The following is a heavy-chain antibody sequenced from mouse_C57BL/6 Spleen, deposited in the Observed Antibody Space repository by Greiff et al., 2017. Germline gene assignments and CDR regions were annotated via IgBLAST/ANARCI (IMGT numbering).Heavy chain of an antibody. CDR1: GYTFTSYW. Sequence: QVQLQQPGAELVMPGASVKLSCKASGYTFTSYWMHWVKQRPGQGLEWIGEIDPSDSYTNYNQKFKGKSTLTVDKSSSTAYMQLSSLTSEDSAVYYCARVNRDAIEYWGQGTSVTVSS. CDR2: IDPSDSYT. V-gene: IGHV1-69*01. CDR3: ARVNRDAIEY. J-gene: IGHJ4*01.